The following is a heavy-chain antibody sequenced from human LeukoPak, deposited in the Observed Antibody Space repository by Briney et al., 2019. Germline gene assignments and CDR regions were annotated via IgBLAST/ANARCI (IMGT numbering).Heavy chain of an antibody. J-gene: IGHJ4*02. CDR3: ARERESGSYRYFDY. D-gene: IGHD1-26*01. CDR2: INPNSGGT. CDR1: GYTFTGYY. V-gene: IGHV1-2*02. Sequence: ASLKVSCKASGYTFTGYYMHWVRQAPGQGLEWMGWINPNSGGTNYAQKFQGRVTMTRDTSISTAYMELSRLRSDDTAVYYCARERESGSYRYFDYWGQGTLVTVSS.